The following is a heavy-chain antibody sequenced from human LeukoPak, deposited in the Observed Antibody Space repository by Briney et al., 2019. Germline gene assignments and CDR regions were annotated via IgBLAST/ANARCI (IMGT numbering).Heavy chain of an antibody. CDR2: IYSGGST. CDR3: AKDEPYYDFWSGYYDPPSGYGMDV. J-gene: IGHJ6*02. Sequence: PGGSLRLSCAASGFTVSSNYMSWVRQAPGKGLEWVSVIYSGGSTYYADSVKGRFTISRHNSKNTLYLQMNSLRAEDTAVYYCAKDEPYYDFWSGYYDPPSGYGMDVWGQGTTVTVSS. D-gene: IGHD3-3*01. CDR1: GFTVSSNY. V-gene: IGHV3-53*01.